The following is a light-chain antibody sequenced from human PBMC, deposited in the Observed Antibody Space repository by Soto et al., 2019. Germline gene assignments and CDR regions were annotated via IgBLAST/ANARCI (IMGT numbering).Light chain of an antibody. Sequence: QSALTQPASVSGSPGQSITISCTGTSSDIGAYNYVSWYQQHPGKAPKLMISDVSNRPSGISDRFSGSKSGNTASLTISGLQAEDEADYYCYSCSRSSGTRYVFGTGTKLTVL. CDR2: DVS. CDR1: SSDIGAYNY. J-gene: IGLJ1*01. CDR3: YSCSRSSGTRYV. V-gene: IGLV2-14*03.